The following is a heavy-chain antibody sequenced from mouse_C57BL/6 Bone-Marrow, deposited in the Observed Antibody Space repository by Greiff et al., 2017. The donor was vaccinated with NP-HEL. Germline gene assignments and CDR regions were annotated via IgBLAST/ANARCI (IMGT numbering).Heavy chain of an antibody. V-gene: IGHV14-1*01. CDR2: IDPEDGDT. CDR1: GFNIKDYY. Sequence: VHVKQSGAELVRPGASVKLSCTASGFNIKDYYMHWVKQRPEQGLEWIGRIDPEDGDTEYAPKFQGKATMTADTSSNTAYLQLSSLTSEDTAVYYCTTDYYGSSYCAMDYWGQGTSVTVSS. J-gene: IGHJ4*01. D-gene: IGHD1-1*01. CDR3: TTDYYGSSYCAMDY.